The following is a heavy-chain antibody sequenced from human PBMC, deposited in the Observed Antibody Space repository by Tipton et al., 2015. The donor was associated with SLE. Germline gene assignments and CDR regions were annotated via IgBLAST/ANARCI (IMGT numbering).Heavy chain of an antibody. D-gene: IGHD5-24*01. CDR2: IYSGGST. CDR3: ATRTGGEMATISGY. J-gene: IGHJ4*02. CDR1: GFIFSSYA. Sequence: AVSGFIFSSYAMSWVRQAPGKGLEWVSVIYSGGSTYYADSVKGRFTISRDNSKNTLYLQMNSLRAEDPAVYYCATRTGGEMATISGYWGQGTLVTVSS. V-gene: IGHV3-23*03.